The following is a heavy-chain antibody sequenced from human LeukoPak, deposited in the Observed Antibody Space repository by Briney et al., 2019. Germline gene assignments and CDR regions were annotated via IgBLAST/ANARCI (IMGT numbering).Heavy chain of an antibody. Sequence: GGSLRLSCAASGFTFSYYAIHWVRQAPGKGLEWVAVISYDGSNKYYADSVKGRFIISRDNSKNTLYLQMNSLRAQDTALYYCAREGGLYSGSYYDNFSFDYWGQGTLVTVSS. CDR1: GFTFSYYA. V-gene: IGHV3-30*04. CDR3: AREGGLYSGSYYDNFSFDY. D-gene: IGHD1-26*01. J-gene: IGHJ4*02. CDR2: ISYDGSNK.